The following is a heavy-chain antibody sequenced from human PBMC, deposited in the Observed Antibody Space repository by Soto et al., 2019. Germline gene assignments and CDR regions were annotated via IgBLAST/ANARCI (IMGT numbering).Heavy chain of an antibody. Sequence: EVQLLESGGGLVQPGGSLRLSCTTSGFMFGNYAMTWVRQAPGKGLEWVSTITGSGGGTYYADSVKGRFTISRDNSKNTLYLQMNSLRAEDTAVYYCARDHCSTTSCYFDSWGQGTLVTVSS. CDR2: ITGSGGGT. J-gene: IGHJ4*02. CDR1: GFMFGNYA. D-gene: IGHD2-2*01. V-gene: IGHV3-23*01. CDR3: ARDHCSTTSCYFDS.